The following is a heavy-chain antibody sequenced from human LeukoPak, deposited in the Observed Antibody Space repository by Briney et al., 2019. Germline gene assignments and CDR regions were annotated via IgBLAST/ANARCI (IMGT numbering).Heavy chain of an antibody. J-gene: IGHJ4*02. V-gene: IGHV4-34*01. Sequence: SETLSLTCAVSGVPFSNYYWSWVRQSPRQGLEWIGEINHSGYTNYNPSLKSRVTLSIDTSKNQFSLKLTSVTAADAGVYYCTRAVAGHPDWGQGTLVTVSS. CDR3: TRAVAGHPD. CDR2: INHSGYT. D-gene: IGHD6-19*01. CDR1: GVPFSNYY.